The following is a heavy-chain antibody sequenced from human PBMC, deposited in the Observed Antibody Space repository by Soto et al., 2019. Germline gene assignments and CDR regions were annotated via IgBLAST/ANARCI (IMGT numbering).Heavy chain of an antibody. V-gene: IGHV3-11*01. Sequence: QEQLAESGGGLVKPGGSLRLSYAASGFSFNVYYMTWIRQAPGSGLEWVASISILGDSTYYADSVKGRFTISRDNVKNSLDLQMDTLRAEDTAVYYCARDRAGTRTFPHNTFNLWGQGTTVTVAS. CDR3: ARDRAGTRTFPHNTFNL. CDR2: ISILGDST. J-gene: IGHJ3*01. D-gene: IGHD6-19*01. CDR1: GFSFNVYY.